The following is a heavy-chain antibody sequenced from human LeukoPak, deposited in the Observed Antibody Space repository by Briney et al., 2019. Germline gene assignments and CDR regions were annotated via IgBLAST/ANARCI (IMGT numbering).Heavy chain of an antibody. Sequence: PSETLSLTCTVSGGSISSYYWTWIRQPPGKGLEWIGYIYYSGSTNYNPSLKSRVTISVDTSKNQFSLKVSSVTAADTAVYYCARGRADYVWGSYRYVAFDIWGQGTMVTVSS. D-gene: IGHD3-16*02. CDR1: GGSISSYY. J-gene: IGHJ3*02. CDR3: ARGRADYVWGSYRYVAFDI. V-gene: IGHV4-59*01. CDR2: IYYSGST.